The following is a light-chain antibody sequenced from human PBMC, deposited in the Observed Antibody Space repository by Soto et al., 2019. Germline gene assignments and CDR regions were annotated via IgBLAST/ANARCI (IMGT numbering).Light chain of an antibody. V-gene: IGLV2-8*01. CDR1: SSEVGGYNY. J-gene: IGLJ2*01. CDR2: EVS. CDR3: RSYEGTNSHVL. Sequence: QSVLTQPPSASGSPGQSVTISWTGTSSEVGGYNYVSWYQHHPGKAPRLMIYEVSKRSSGVPDRFSGSKSGNTASLTVSGLQAEDEADYYCRSYEGTNSHVLFGEGTKLTVL.